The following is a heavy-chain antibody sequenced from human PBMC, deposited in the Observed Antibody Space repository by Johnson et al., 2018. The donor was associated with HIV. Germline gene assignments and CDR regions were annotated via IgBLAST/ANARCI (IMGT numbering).Heavy chain of an antibody. J-gene: IGHJ3*02. Sequence: QVQLVESGGGVVQPGGSLRLSCAASGFTFSSYGMHWVRQAPGKGLEWVAFIRYDGSNKYYADSVKGRFTISRDNSKNTLYLQMNSLRAEDTAVYECAKDWSRTGGATLGPGAVEIGGQGTVVTVSS. D-gene: IGHD1-26*01. CDR2: IRYDGSNK. V-gene: IGHV3-30*02. CDR1: GFTFSSYG. CDR3: AKDWSRTGGATLGPGAVEI.